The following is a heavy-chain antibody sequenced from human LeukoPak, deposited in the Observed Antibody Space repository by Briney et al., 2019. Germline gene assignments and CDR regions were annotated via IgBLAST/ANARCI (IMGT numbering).Heavy chain of an antibody. Sequence: PSETLSLTCSVSGGSIGGHYWNWIRQAPGKGLEWIGRIYTSGSTNYNPSLKSRVTMSVDTSKNQFSLKLSSVTAADTAVYYCARERGGSGSYYNAAYYYGMDVWGQGTTVTVSS. CDR3: ARERGGSGSYYNAAYYYGMDV. D-gene: IGHD3-10*01. CDR1: GGSIGGHY. J-gene: IGHJ6*02. CDR2: IYTSGST. V-gene: IGHV4-4*07.